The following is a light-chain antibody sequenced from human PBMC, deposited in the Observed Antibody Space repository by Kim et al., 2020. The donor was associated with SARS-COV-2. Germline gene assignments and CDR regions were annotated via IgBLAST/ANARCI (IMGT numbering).Light chain of an antibody. Sequence: ELTQDPAVSVALGQTVRITCQGDSLRSYYASWYQQKPGQAPVLVIYGKNNRPSGIPDRFSGSSSGNTASLTITGAQAGDEADYYCNSRDSSGNHWVFGG. CDR2: GKN. J-gene: IGLJ3*02. V-gene: IGLV3-19*01. CDR3: NSRDSSGNHWV. CDR1: SLRSYY.